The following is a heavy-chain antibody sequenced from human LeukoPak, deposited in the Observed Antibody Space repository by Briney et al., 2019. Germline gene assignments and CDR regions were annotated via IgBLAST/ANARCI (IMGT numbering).Heavy chain of an antibody. CDR1: GYTFTGYY. J-gene: IGHJ5*02. V-gene: IGHV1-2*02. CDR2: INPNSGGT. Sequence: ASVKISCKASGYTFTGYYMHWVRQAPGQGLEWMGWINPNSGGTNYAQKFQGRVTMTRDTSISTAYMELSRLRSDDTAVYYCARGGFPRNYYDSSGYYYGKNWFDPWGQGTLVTVSS. CDR3: ARGGFPRNYYDSSGYYYGKNWFDP. D-gene: IGHD3-22*01.